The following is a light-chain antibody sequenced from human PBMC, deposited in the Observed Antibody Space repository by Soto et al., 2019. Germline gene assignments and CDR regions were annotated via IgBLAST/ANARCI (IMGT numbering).Light chain of an antibody. CDR3: QQYRDLPQT. CDR1: QSVRSNY. V-gene: IGKV3-20*01. Sequence: ETVLTQSPGTLSLSPGERATLSCRASQSVRSNYLAWYQQKPGQAPRLLIYNSSTRATGIADRFSGSGSGTDFTLTISRLEPGDFALYFCQQYRDLPQTFGQGTKV. CDR2: NSS. J-gene: IGKJ1*01.